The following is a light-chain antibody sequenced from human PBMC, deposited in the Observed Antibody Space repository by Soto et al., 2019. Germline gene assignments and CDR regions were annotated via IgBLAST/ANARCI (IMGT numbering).Light chain of an antibody. CDR2: GAS. Sequence: EILLTQSPDSLSLSPGDRATLSCRASQSFSSTFFAWYQQKPGQAPRLLIYGASSRAPGIPHRFSGSGSGTDFTITISRLEPEEFAVYYCQQYASSVTVGQGTKVEIK. CDR3: QQYASSVT. CDR1: QSFSSTF. J-gene: IGKJ1*01. V-gene: IGKV3-20*01.